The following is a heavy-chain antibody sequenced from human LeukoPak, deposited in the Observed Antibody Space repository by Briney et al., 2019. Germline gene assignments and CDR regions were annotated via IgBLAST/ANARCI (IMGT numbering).Heavy chain of an antibody. CDR3: AKVSAGYCTNGVCYTGSYFDY. D-gene: IGHD2-8*01. Sequence: PGGSLRLSCAASGFTFSSCAMTWVRQAPGKGLEWVSSISGSGGSTYYADSVKGRFTISRDNSKNTLYLQMNSLRAEDTAVYYCAKVSAGYCTNGVCYTGSYFDYWGQGTLVTVSS. CDR2: ISGSGGST. J-gene: IGHJ4*02. V-gene: IGHV3-23*01. CDR1: GFTFSSCA.